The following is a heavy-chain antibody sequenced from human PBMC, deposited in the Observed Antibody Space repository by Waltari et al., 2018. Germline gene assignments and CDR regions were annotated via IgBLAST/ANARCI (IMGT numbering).Heavy chain of an antibody. CDR1: GFTFSSNW. CDR3: IRDLAGSRGR. Sequence: EVQLVESGGGLVQPGGSLRVSCAASGFTFSSNWMHWVRQVPGKGLLLVARINEDGRTTTYADSVKGRFTISRDNAKSTLYLQMNTLRAEDTAVYYCIRDLAGSRGRWGQGTLVTVSS. J-gene: IGHJ4*02. V-gene: IGHV3-74*03. D-gene: IGHD6-19*01. CDR2: INEDGRTT.